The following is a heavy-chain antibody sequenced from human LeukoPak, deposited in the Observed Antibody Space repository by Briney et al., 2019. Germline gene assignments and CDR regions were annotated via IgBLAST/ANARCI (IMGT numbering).Heavy chain of an antibody. Sequence: GGSLRLSCAASGFTLSSYAMHWVRQAPGKGLEWVTVISTDGKDKKYADSVKGRFAISRDNSKNTLDLQMNSLRAEDTAVYYCARGSSGWYPNWFDPWGQGTLVTVSS. CDR3: ARGSSGWYPNWFDP. J-gene: IGHJ5*02. V-gene: IGHV3-30*03. D-gene: IGHD6-19*01. CDR1: GFTLSSYA. CDR2: ISTDGKDK.